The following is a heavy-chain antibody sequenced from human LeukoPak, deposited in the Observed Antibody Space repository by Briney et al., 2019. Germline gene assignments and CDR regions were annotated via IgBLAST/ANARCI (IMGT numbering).Heavy chain of an antibody. Sequence: GGSLRLSCAASGFAVNNNYTSWVRQAPGKGLEWVSVLYSGGNTYFADSVKGRFTISRDNSQNTLYLQMHSLRAEDTAVYYCARGSIAVAGTPLYYFDYWGQGTLVTVSS. CDR3: ARGSIAVAGTPLYYFDY. CDR2: LYSGGNT. V-gene: IGHV3-53*01. D-gene: IGHD6-19*01. J-gene: IGHJ4*02. CDR1: GFAVNNNY.